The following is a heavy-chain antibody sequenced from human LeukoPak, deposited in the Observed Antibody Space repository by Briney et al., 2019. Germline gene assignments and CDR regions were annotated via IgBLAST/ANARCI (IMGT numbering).Heavy chain of an antibody. CDR1: GRSVRSTSYD. J-gene: IGHJ4*02. CDR2: IYFGGGT. D-gene: IGHD6-19*01. V-gene: IGHV4-39*01. CDR3: ARWDVDASGWYSYNLDY. Sequence: SETLSLTCTVSGRSVRSTSYDWGWIRQPPGKGLEWIGSIYFGGGTYSDPSLQSRVMMSIDTSKNQFSLKLTSVTASDTAVYYCARWDVDASGWYSYNLDYWGQGTLVTVAS.